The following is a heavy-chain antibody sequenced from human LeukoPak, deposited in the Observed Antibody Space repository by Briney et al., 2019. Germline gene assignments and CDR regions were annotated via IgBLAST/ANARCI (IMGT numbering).Heavy chain of an antibody. J-gene: IGHJ5*02. CDR3: ARGLSLDP. CDR1: GGSISSYY. D-gene: IGHD4/OR15-4a*01. CDR2: ISTSGST. V-gene: IGHV4-4*09. Sequence: SETLSLTCTVSGGSISSYYWTWIRQPPGKGLEYIGYISTSGSTNYKSSRNSRVTISVDTSKHQVSLTLRSVTAADTAVYYCARGLSLDPWGQGTLVTVSS.